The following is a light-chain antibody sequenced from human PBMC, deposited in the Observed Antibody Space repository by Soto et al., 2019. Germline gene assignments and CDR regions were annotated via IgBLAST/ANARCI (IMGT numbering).Light chain of an antibody. CDR2: DAS. Sequence: EIVLTQSPGTLSLSPGERATLTCRASQSVSSTYLAWYQQKPGQAPRLLMYDASTRATGIPDRFSGSGSGTEFTLTISRLEPEDFAVYYCQQFGTSFPYTFGQGTKLDI. CDR3: QQFGTSFPYT. CDR1: QSVSSTY. V-gene: IGKV3-20*01. J-gene: IGKJ2*01.